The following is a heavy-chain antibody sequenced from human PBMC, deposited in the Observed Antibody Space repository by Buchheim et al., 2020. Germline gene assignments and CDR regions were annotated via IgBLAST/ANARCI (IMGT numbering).Heavy chain of an antibody. Sequence: QVQLVESGGVVVQPGRSLRLSCAASGFTFSSYGMHWVRQAPGKGLEWVAVISYDGSNKYYADSVKGRFTISRDNSKNTPYLQMNSLRAEDTAVYYCAKDYSGYDLDVWGQGTT. V-gene: IGHV3-30*18. CDR3: AKDYSGYDLDV. CDR1: GFTFSSYG. CDR2: ISYDGSNK. D-gene: IGHD1-26*01. J-gene: IGHJ6*02.